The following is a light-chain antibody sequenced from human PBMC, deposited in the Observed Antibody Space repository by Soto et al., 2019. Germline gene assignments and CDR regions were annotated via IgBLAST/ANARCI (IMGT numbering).Light chain of an antibody. V-gene: IGKV3-11*01. J-gene: IGKJ5*01. Sequence: ELVLTQSQVTLSLSPGAGATLSCRASQSVRSYLAWFHQKLGQPPRLLIYDASKRAAGIPARFSGMWSWTDFTLTINSLEPDDLAVYYGQQRSDWPITFGQGTRLEIK. CDR3: QQRSDWPIT. CDR2: DAS. CDR1: QSVRSY.